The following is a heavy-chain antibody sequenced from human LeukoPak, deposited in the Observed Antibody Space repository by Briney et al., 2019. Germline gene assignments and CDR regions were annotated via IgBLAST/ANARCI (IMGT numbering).Heavy chain of an antibody. V-gene: IGHV3-66*01. Sequence: GGSLRLSCAASGFTVSSNYMSWVRQAPGKGLEWVSVINSGDSTYYADSVKGRFTISRVNSKNTLYLQMNSLRAEDTAVYYCARGLAATGTEWFDPWGQGTLVTVSS. D-gene: IGHD6-13*01. CDR1: GFTVSSNY. J-gene: IGHJ5*02. CDR2: INSGDST. CDR3: ARGLAATGTEWFDP.